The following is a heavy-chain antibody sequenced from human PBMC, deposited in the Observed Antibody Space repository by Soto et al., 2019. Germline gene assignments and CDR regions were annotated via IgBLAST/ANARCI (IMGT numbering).Heavy chain of an antibody. V-gene: IGHV4-4*02. CDR3: ATFSGFFTISPFDA. CDR2: IYHSGIT. Sequence: QVHLQESGPGLVKPSETLSLTCGVSGDSISSVNWWSWVRQSPGKGLVWIGEIYHSGITNYHPSLKSRVTLSVDKSKNQFSLQLTSVTAADEAVYYCATFSGFFTISPFDAWGQGILVTISS. CDR1: GDSISSVNW. D-gene: IGHD2-8*01. J-gene: IGHJ5*02.